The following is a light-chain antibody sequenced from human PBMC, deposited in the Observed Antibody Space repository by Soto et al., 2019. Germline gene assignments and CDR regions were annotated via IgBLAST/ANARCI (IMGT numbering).Light chain of an antibody. Sequence: EIVMTQSPATLSVSPGDTATLSCRASQSVGDYLAWYQQKPGQAPRLLIYGASTRATGIPDRFSGSGSGSEFTLTISSLQSEDFAIYYCHQYNNWPGTFGQGTKVDIK. CDR1: QSVGDY. CDR2: GAS. CDR3: HQYNNWPGT. V-gene: IGKV3D-15*01. J-gene: IGKJ1*01.